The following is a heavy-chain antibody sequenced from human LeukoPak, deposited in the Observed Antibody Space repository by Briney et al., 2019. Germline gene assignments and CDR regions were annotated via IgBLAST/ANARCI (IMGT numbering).Heavy chain of an antibody. CDR2: IKQDGSEK. CDR3: ARAGRPARDY. V-gene: IGHV3-7*01. CDR1: GFIFTDYW. Sequence: PGGSLRLSCAASGFIFTDYWMSWVRQAPGKGLEWVANIKQDGSEKYYVDSVKGRFTISRDNAKNSLYLQMNSLRAEDTAVYYCARAGRPARDYWGQGTLVTVSS. J-gene: IGHJ4*02.